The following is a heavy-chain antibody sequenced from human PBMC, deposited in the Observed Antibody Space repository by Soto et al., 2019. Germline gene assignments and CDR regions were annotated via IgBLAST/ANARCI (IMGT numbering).Heavy chain of an antibody. Sequence: QITLKESGPTLVIPTQTLTLTCTFSGFSLSTSGVGVGWIRQPPGKALEWLALIYWDDDKRYSPSLKSRLTITEDTTKNQVVLTMTNMDPVDTATYYCAHRQRTVYFDYWGQGTLVTVSS. CDR1: GFSLSTSGVG. CDR2: IYWDDDK. D-gene: IGHD4-17*01. J-gene: IGHJ4*02. CDR3: AHRQRTVYFDY. V-gene: IGHV2-5*02.